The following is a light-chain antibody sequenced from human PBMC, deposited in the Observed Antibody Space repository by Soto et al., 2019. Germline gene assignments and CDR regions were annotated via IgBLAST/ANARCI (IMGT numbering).Light chain of an antibody. J-gene: IGKJ1*01. CDR2: KAS. CDR1: QSVDNC. CDR3: QQFYRYPWT. V-gene: IGKV1-5*03. Sequence: DIQMTQSPSTLSASVGDRVTITCRASQSVDNCLAWYQQKPGKAPHLLIYKASRLETGVPSRFSGSASVTEFTLTISSLQPDDFATYYCQQFYRYPWTFGQGTKVETK.